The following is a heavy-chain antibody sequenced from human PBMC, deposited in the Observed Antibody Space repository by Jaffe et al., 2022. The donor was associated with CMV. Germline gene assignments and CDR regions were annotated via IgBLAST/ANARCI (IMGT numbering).Heavy chain of an antibody. CDR3: ARDSHYDFWSGYYPYYYYYYGMDV. V-gene: IGHV3-21*01. Sequence: EVQLVESGGGLVKPGGSLRLSCAASGFTFSSYSMNWVRQAPGKGLEWVSSISSSSSYIYYADSVKGRFTISRDNAKNSLYLQMNSLRAEDTAVYYCARDSHYDFWSGYYPYYYYYYGMDVWGQGTTVTVSS. CDR1: GFTFSSYS. D-gene: IGHD3-3*01. J-gene: IGHJ6*02. CDR2: ISSSSSYI.